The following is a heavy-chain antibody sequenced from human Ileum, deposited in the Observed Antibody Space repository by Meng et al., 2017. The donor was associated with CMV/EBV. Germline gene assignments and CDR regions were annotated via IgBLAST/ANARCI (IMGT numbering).Heavy chain of an antibody. Sequence: SQTRSLTCAVPGGSFSGYYWSWLRQAPGKGLEWIGEITHAGVTNYNPSLKSRLTMSLDTSDNHFSLRLTSVTAADTAVYYCATGGVVPSLCCMDVWGQGTTVTVSS. CDR1: GGSFSGYY. CDR3: ATGGVVPSLCCMDV. J-gene: IGHJ6*02. D-gene: IGHD2-15*01. V-gene: IGHV4-34*01. CDR2: ITHAGVT.